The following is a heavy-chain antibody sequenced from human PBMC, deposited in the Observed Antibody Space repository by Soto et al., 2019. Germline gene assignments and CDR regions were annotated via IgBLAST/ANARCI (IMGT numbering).Heavy chain of an antibody. J-gene: IGHJ5*02. CDR1: GGSISSGDYY. CDR2: IYYSGST. CDR3: ARTSGYDPTMNWFDP. V-gene: IGHV4-30-4*01. Sequence: QVQLQESGPGLVKPSQTLSLTCTVSGGSISSGDYYWSWIHQPPGKALEWIGYIYYSGSTYYNPSLKSRVTISVDTSKDQSSLKLSSVTAADTAVYYCARTSGYDPTMNWFDPWGQGTLVTVSS. D-gene: IGHD5-12*01.